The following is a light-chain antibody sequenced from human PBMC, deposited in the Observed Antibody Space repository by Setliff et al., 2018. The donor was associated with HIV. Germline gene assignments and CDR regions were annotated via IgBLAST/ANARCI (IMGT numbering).Light chain of an antibody. CDR2: GDS. CDR1: SSDVGKYDL. V-gene: IGLV2-23*01. CDR3: CSNTGSNTYV. J-gene: IGLJ1*01. Sequence: QSALTQPASVSGSPGQSITISCIGSSSDVGKYDLVSWYQQYPGKAPRLIIYGDSERPSGVSNRFSGSKSGNTASLTISGLQAEDEADYYCCSNTGSNTYVFGTGTRSP.